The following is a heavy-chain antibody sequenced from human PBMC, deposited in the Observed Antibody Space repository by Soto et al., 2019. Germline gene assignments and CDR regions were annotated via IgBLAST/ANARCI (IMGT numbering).Heavy chain of an antibody. CDR1: EYTFSNYD. CDR3: VRMAASGTLNWFDP. D-gene: IGHD6-13*01. CDR2: MNPNSGNT. V-gene: IGHV1-8*02. J-gene: IGHJ5*02. Sequence: ASVKVSCKASEYTFSNYDINWVRQATGQGLEWMGWMNPNSGNTGYALKFQGRVTMTRNASISTAYMELSSLRSDDTAVYYCVRMAASGTLNWFDPGGQGTLVTVSS.